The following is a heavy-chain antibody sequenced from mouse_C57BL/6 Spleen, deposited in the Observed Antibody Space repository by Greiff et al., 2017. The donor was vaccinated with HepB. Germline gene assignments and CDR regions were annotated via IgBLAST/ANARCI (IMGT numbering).Heavy chain of an antibody. J-gene: IGHJ1*03. Sequence: VQLQQSGAELARPGASVKMSCKASGYTFTSYTMHWVKQRPGQGLEWIGYINPSSGYTKYNQKFKDKATLTADESSSTAYMQLSSLTSEDSAVYYCARGGLRWYFDVWGTGTTVTVSS. CDR1: GYTFTSYT. CDR3: ARGGLRWYFDV. CDR2: INPSSGYT. D-gene: IGHD2-4*01. V-gene: IGHV1-4*01.